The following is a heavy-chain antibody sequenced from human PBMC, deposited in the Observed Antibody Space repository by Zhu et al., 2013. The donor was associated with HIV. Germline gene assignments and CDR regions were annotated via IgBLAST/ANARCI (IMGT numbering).Heavy chain of an antibody. CDR1: GFTFSSYG. CDR2: IWYDGSNK. CDR3: ARERYYYDSSGYSLPAY. D-gene: IGHD3-22*01. Sequence: VQLVESGGGVVQPGRSLRLSCAASGFTFSSYGMHWVRQAPGKGLEWVAVIWYDGSNKYYADSVKGRFTISRDNSKNTLYLQMNSLRAEDTAVYYCARERYYYDSSGYSLPAYWGQGTLVTVSS. V-gene: IGHV3-33*01. J-gene: IGHJ4*02.